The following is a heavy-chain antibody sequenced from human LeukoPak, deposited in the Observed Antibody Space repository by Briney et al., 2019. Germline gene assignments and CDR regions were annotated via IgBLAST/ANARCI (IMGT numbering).Heavy chain of an antibody. D-gene: IGHD3-10*01. CDR3: ARDAVGLVRGVTYNWFDP. Sequence: PSETLSLTCTVSGGSISSYYWSWIRQPPGKGLEWIGYIYYSGSTNYNPSLKSRVTISVDTAKNQFSLKLSSVTAADTAVYYCARDAVGLVRGVTYNWFDPWGQGTLVTVSS. CDR1: GGSISSYY. V-gene: IGHV4-59*01. CDR2: IYYSGST. J-gene: IGHJ5*02.